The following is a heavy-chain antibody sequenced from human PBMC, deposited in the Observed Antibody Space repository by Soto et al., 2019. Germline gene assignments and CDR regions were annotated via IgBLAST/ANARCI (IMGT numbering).Heavy chain of an antibody. CDR3: ARETQDSSVFDI. J-gene: IGHJ3*02. V-gene: IGHV3-33*01. Sequence: PGGSLRLSCAASGFIFSSYGMHWVRQAPGKVLEWVAVIWYDESNKYYADSVKGRFTISRDSANDSIYLQMNSLRAEDTAVYYCARETQDSSVFDIWGQGTMVTVSS. CDR1: GFIFSSYG. CDR2: IWYDESNK.